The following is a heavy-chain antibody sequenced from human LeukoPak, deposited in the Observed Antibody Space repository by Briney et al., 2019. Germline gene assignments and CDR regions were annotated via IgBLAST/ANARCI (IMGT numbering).Heavy chain of an antibody. CDR1: GYSINSGYY. Sequence: PSETLSLTCAVSGYSINSGYYWGWIRQAPGKGLEWIGSIYHTGSTYYNPSLKSRVTISVDTSKNQFSLKLSSVTAADTAVYYCAIGPGYGSGWYLYWGQGTLVTASS. CDR3: AIGPGYGSGWYLY. V-gene: IGHV4-38-2*01. J-gene: IGHJ4*02. D-gene: IGHD6-19*01. CDR2: IYHTGST.